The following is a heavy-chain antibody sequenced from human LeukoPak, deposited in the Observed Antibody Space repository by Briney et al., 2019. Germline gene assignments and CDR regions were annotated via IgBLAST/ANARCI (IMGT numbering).Heavy chain of an antibody. Sequence: GSLRLSCAASGFTFDDYTMHWVRQGPGKGLEWVSLISWDGGSTYYADSVKGRFTISRDNSKNSLYLQMSSLRTEDTALYYCAKERGSYGFDYWGQGTLVTVSS. J-gene: IGHJ4*02. CDR1: GFTFDDYT. CDR2: ISWDGGST. CDR3: AKERGSYGFDY. V-gene: IGHV3-43*01. D-gene: IGHD5-18*01.